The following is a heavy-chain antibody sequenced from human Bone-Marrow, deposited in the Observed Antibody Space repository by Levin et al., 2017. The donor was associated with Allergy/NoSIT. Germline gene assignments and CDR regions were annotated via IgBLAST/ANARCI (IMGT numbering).Heavy chain of an antibody. D-gene: IGHD1-14*01. CDR3: ARDRKTDY. CDR2: ISYDGSNK. Sequence: GESLKISCAASGFTFSSYAMHWVRQAPGKGLEWVAVISYDGSNKYYADSVKGRFTISRDNSKNTLYLQMNSLRAEDTAVYYCARDRKTDYWGQGTLVTVSS. CDR1: GFTFSSYA. J-gene: IGHJ4*02. V-gene: IGHV3-30*04.